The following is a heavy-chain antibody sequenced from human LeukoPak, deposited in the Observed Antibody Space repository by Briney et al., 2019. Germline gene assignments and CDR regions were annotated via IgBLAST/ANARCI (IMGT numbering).Heavy chain of an antibody. CDR1: GDSSNNYY. Sequence: SETLSLTCTVSGDSSNNYYWSWIRQPAGKGLEWIGRIYTSGSTNYNPSLKSRVTMPVDTSKNQFSLKLSSVTAADTAVYYCARVLRWGFDYWDQGTLVTVSS. D-gene: IGHD4-23*01. V-gene: IGHV4-4*07. CDR2: IYTSGST. CDR3: ARVLRWGFDY. J-gene: IGHJ4*02.